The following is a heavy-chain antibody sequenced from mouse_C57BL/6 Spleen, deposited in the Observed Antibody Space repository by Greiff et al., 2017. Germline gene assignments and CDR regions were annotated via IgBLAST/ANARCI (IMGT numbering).Heavy chain of an antibody. CDR3: AGRGYDSWFAY. J-gene: IGHJ3*01. D-gene: IGHD2-2*01. CDR2: ISSGSSTI. V-gene: IGHV5-17*01. CDR1: GFTFSDYG. Sequence: DVKLVESGGGLVKPGGSLKLSCAASGFTFSDYGMHWVRQAPEKGLEWVAYISSGSSTIYYADTVKGRFTISRDNAKNTLFLQMTSLRSEDTAMYYCAGRGYDSWFAYWGQGALVTVSA.